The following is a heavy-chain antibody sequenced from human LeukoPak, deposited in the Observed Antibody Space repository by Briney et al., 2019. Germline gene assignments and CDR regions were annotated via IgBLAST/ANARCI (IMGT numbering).Heavy chain of an antibody. D-gene: IGHD6-6*01. CDR2: IIPIFGTA. Sequence: GSSVKVSCKASGGTFSSYAISWVRQAPGQGLEWMGGIIPIFGTANYAQKFQGRVTITTDESTSTAHMELSSLRSEDTAVYYCARDIKQLRAFDIWGQGTMVTVSS. CDR3: ARDIKQLRAFDI. CDR1: GGTFSSYA. V-gene: IGHV1-69*05. J-gene: IGHJ3*02.